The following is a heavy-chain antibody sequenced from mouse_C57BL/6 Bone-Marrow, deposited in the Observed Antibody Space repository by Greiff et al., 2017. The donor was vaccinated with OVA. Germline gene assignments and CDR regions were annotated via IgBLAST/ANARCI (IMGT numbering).Heavy chain of an antibody. V-gene: IGHV3-6*01. CDR1: GYSITSGYY. CDR3: AREDYDGGNGY. CDR2: ISYDGSN. J-gene: IGHJ2*01. Sequence: EVKLMESGPGLVKPSQSLSLTCSVTGYSITSGYYWNWIRQFPGNKLEWMGYISYDGSNNYNPSLKNRISITRDTSKNQFFLKLNSVTTEDTATYYCAREDYDGGNGYWGQGTTLTVSS. D-gene: IGHD2-4*01.